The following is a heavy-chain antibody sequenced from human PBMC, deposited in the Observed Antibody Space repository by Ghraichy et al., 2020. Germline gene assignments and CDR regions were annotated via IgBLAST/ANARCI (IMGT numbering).Heavy chain of an antibody. CDR3: ARETSSSPRYGMDV. Sequence: GGSLRLSCEASGFTFSTHWMRWVRQAPGKGLEWVASIKQDGSEKYYVDSVKGRLTISRDNAKNSLYLQMNSLRAEDTAVYYCARETSSSPRYGMDVWGQGTTVTVSS. D-gene: IGHD6-6*01. V-gene: IGHV3-7*01. J-gene: IGHJ6*02. CDR1: GFTFSTHW. CDR2: IKQDGSEK.